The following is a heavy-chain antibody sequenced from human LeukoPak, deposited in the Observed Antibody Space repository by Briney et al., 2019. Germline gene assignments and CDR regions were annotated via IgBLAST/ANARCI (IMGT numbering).Heavy chain of an antibody. CDR3: ARIFGTEGYCSGGSCYSADY. J-gene: IGHJ4*02. D-gene: IGHD2-15*01. V-gene: IGHV1-18*01. Sequence: ASVKVSCKASGYTFTSYGISWVRQAPGQGLEWMGWISAYNGNTNYAQKLQCRVTITTDESTSTAYMELSSLRSEDTAVYYCARIFGTEGYCSGGSCYSADYWGQGTLVTVSS. CDR1: GYTFTSYG. CDR2: ISAYNGNT.